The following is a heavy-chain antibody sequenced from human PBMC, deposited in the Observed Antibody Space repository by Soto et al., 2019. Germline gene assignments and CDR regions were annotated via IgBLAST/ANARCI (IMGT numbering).Heavy chain of an antibody. D-gene: IGHD3-22*01. V-gene: IGHV4-30-4*01. CDR2: TSFSGYT. Sequence: QVQLQESGPGLVKPSQTLSLTCTVSGDSVSGGDSYWSWIRQPPGKALEWIGYTSFSGYTSYTPCLTGRVTISVDMSKSLFSLRLTSVTAADTAIYYCVRGGNPYHYATSGPGTFDKWGQGTLVAVSS. J-gene: IGHJ4*02. CDR1: GDSVSGGDSY. CDR3: VRGGNPYHYATSGPGTFDK.